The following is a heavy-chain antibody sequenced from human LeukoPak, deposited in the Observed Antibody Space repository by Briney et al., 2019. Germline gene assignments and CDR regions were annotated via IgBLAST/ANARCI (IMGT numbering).Heavy chain of an antibody. Sequence: PGGSLRLSCAASGFTVSSNYMSWVRQAPGKGLEWVSVIYSGGSTYYADSVKGRFTISRHNSKNTLYLQMNSLRAEDTAVYYCARSIYYGSGSYPFDYWGQGTLVTVSS. D-gene: IGHD3-10*01. CDR1: GFTVSSNY. V-gene: IGHV3-53*04. CDR2: IYSGGST. CDR3: ARSIYYGSGSYPFDY. J-gene: IGHJ4*02.